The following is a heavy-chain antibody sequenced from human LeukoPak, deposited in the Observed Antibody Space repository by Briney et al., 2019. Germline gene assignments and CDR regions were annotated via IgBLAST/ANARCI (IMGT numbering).Heavy chain of an antibody. D-gene: IGHD3-3*01. Sequence: GGSLRLSCVASGFTFRTSWMTWVRQTPDRGLEWVASIKPDGSDKYYVDSVKGRFTISRDNAANSLFLQMKSLRAEDTAVYYCARASYDFWSGYRTDWFDPWGQGTLVTVSS. CDR1: GFTFRTSW. V-gene: IGHV3-7*01. CDR2: IKPDGSDK. J-gene: IGHJ5*02. CDR3: ARASYDFWSGYRTDWFDP.